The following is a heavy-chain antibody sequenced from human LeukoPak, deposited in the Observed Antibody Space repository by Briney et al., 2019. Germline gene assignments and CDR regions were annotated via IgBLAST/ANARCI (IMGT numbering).Heavy chain of an antibody. D-gene: IGHD3-10*01. CDR2: VGGGRANT. CDR1: GFTFSDFA. V-gene: IGHV3-23*01. J-gene: IGHJ3*02. Sequence: GGSLRLSCLASGFTFSDFAMNWVRQAPGKGLEWVSHVGGGRANTYYADSVKGRFTISRDDSKSTLYLHLTSLGADDTAVYFCAKDMVQRNAVSDPFDIWGQGTMVTVSS. CDR3: AKDMVQRNAVSDPFDI.